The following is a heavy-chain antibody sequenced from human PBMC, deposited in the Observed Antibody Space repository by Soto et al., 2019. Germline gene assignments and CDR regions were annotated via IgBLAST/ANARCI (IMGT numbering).Heavy chain of an antibody. V-gene: IGHV1-2*02. CDR1: GYTFTGYY. CDR2: INPNSGGT. Sequence: ASVKVSCKASGYTFTGYYMQWVRQAPGQGLELMGWINPNSGGTNYAQKFQGRVTMTRDTSISTAYMELSRLRSDDTAVYYCARKAPRARHYDFWSGPSYGMDVWGQGTTVTVSS. D-gene: IGHD3-3*01. J-gene: IGHJ6*02. CDR3: ARKAPRARHYDFWSGPSYGMDV.